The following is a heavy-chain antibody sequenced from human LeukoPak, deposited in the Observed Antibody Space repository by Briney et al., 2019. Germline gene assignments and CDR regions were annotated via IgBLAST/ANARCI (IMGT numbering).Heavy chain of an antibody. CDR1: GFTFSSYA. CDR2: ISYDGSNK. CDR3: ARVYSSGWSLPFEY. Sequence: GGSLRLSCAASGFTFSSYAMHWVRQAPGKGLEWVAVISYDGSNKYYADSVKGRFTISRDNSKNTLYLQMSSLRAEDTAIYYCARVYSSGWSLPFEYWGQGTLVTVSS. D-gene: IGHD6-19*01. V-gene: IGHV3-30-3*01. J-gene: IGHJ4*02.